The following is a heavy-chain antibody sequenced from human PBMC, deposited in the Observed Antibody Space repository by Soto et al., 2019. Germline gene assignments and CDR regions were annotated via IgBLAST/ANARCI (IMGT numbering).Heavy chain of an antibody. Sequence: GGSLRLSCAASGFTSSNYWMSWVPQVPGKGLEWVANIKQDGSEKYYVDSVKGRFTISRDNAKNSLYLQMNSLRAEDTAVYYCARDAAYCSGGSCYFGAFDIWGQGTMVTVSS. V-gene: IGHV3-7*01. D-gene: IGHD2-15*01. CDR2: IKQDGSEK. J-gene: IGHJ3*02. CDR1: GFTSSNYW. CDR3: ARDAAYCSGGSCYFGAFDI.